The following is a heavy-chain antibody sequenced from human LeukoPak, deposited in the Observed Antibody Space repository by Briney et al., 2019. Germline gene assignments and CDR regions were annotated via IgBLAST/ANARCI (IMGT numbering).Heavy chain of an antibody. Sequence: GASVKVSCKASGYTFTGYYMHWVRQAPGQGLEWMGWINPNSGGTNYAQKFQGRVTMTRDTSISTAYMELSRLRSDDTAVYYCARATGYSSSWYEAGNDYWGQGTLVTVSS. J-gene: IGHJ4*02. CDR2: INPNSGGT. D-gene: IGHD6-13*01. CDR3: ARATGYSSSWYEAGNDY. CDR1: GYTFTGYY. V-gene: IGHV1-2*02.